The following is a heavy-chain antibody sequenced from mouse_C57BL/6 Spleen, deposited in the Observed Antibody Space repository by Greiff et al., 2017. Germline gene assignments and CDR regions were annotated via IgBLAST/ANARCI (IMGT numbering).Heavy chain of an antibody. J-gene: IGHJ2*01. CDR3: ATGGTGRYFDY. CDR1: GYSFTGSY. D-gene: IGHD4-1*01. Sequence: EVQLQQSGPELVKSGASVKISCKASGYSFTGSYMNWVKQSPEKGLEWIGEINPSPGGTPYNQKFKAKATLPVDQSASTAYMQLKSLTSEDAAVYDCATGGTGRYFDYWGQGTTLTVSS. CDR2: INPSPGGT. V-gene: IGHV1-42*01.